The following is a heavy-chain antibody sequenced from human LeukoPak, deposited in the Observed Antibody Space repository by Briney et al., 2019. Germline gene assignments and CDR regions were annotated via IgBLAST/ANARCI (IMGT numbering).Heavy chain of an antibody. V-gene: IGHV3-23*01. D-gene: IGHD3-22*01. J-gene: IGHJ4*02. CDR2: ISGSGGST. CDR1: GFTFSSYA. Sequence: LAGGSLRLSCAASGFTFSSYAMSWVRQAPGKGLEWVSAISGSGGSTYYADSVKGRFTISRDNSKNTLYLQMNSLRAEDTAVYYCAKDSRITMIVVVITSFDYWGQGTLVTVSS. CDR3: AKDSRITMIVVVITSFDY.